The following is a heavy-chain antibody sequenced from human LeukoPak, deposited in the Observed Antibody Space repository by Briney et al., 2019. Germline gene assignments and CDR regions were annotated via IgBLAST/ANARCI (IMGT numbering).Heavy chain of an antibody. CDR2: IKQDGSKK. Sequence: GGSLRLSCVASGFPFSSYWMTWVRQAPGKGLEWVANIKQDGSKKSYVDSVKGRFTISRDNAKNSLYLQMNSLRAEDTAVYYCARDPEYYYYGMDVWGQGTTVTVSS. V-gene: IGHV3-7*01. J-gene: IGHJ6*02. CDR3: ARDPEYYYYGMDV. CDR1: GFPFSSYW.